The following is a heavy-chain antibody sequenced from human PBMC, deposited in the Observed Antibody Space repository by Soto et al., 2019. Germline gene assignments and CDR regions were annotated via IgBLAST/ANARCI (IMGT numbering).Heavy chain of an antibody. CDR2: MYATGDT. CDR3: ARSGTAIRAFDS. V-gene: IGHV3-13*04. Sequence: EVQLVESGGGLVQPGGSLRLSCAASGFSFSAYGMNWVRQARGKGLEWVSTMYATGDTFYAGSVKGRFTISRENAKNSFYLQMDSLTAGDTAVYYCARSGTAIRAFDSWGQGTLVTVSS. J-gene: IGHJ5*01. CDR1: GFSFSAYG. D-gene: IGHD2-21*02.